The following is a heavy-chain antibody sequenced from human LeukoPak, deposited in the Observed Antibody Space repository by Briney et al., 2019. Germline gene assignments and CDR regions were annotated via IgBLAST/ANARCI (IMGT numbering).Heavy chain of an antibody. CDR2: IYYSGST. CDR3: AREEDDSSGFDY. V-gene: IGHV4-31*03. J-gene: IGHJ4*02. Sequence: SETLSLTCTVSGGSISSGGYYWSWIRQHPGKGLEWIGYIYYSGSTYYNPSLKSRVTISVDTSKNQFSLKLSSVTAADTAVYYCAREEDDSSGFDYWGQGTLVTVSS. CDR1: GGSISSGGYY. D-gene: IGHD3-22*01.